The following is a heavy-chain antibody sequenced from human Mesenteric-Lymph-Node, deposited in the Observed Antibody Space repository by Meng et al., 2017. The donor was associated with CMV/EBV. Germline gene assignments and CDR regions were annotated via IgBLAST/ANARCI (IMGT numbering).Heavy chain of an antibody. Sequence: KVSCKGSAYTFSNYYIAWVRQMPGKGLEWMGIIYPDDFDTRYSPSFQGQVTISVDKSINTAYLRWSSLKASDTAIYYCARQGGSNFGTDVWGQGTTVTVS. D-gene: IGHD3-16*01. V-gene: IGHV5-51*01. J-gene: IGHJ6*02. CDR1: AYTFSNYY. CDR3: ARQGGSNFGTDV. CDR2: IYPDDFDT.